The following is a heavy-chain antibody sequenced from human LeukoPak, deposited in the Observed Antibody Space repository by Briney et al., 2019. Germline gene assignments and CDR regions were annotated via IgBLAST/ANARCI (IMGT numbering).Heavy chain of an antibody. CDR3: ARDLLVAVANWFDP. Sequence: AAAKVSCKAPGYTLTGYFIHWVRHTPGQGVEWMGRINPNSGGTNYAQKFQGRVTMTRETSISTAYMELSILRSDDTAVYYCARDLLVAVANWFDPWGQGTLVTVSS. CDR2: INPNSGGT. J-gene: IGHJ5*02. D-gene: IGHD6-19*01. CDR1: GYTLTGYF. V-gene: IGHV1-2*06.